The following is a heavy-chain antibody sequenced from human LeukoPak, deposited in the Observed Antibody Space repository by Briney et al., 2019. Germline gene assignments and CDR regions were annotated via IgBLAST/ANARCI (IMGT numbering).Heavy chain of an antibody. CDR2: IIPIFGTA. D-gene: IGHD6-19*01. V-gene: IGHV1-69*13. CDR3: ARGTAVAGTDYYGMDV. CDR1: GYTFTSYG. Sequence: ASVKVSCKASGYTFTSYGISWVRQAPGQGLEWMGGIIPIFGTANYAQKFQGRVTITADESTSTAYMELSSLRSEDTAVYYCARGTAVAGTDYYGMDVWGQGTTVTVSS. J-gene: IGHJ6*02.